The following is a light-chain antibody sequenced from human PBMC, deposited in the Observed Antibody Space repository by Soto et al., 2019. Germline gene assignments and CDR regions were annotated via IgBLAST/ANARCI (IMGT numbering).Light chain of an antibody. V-gene: IGKV1-5*03. CDR2: KAS. J-gene: IGKJ1*01. CDR1: QSIDLL. Sequence: DLQMTQSPSTLSASLGDSVTITCRASQSIDLLVAWYQQKQGKARKLLIHKASSLESGVPSRFSGGESGTEFTLTISSLQPHDFATYYCQQYNTHWTFGQGTKVDIK. CDR3: QQYNTHWT.